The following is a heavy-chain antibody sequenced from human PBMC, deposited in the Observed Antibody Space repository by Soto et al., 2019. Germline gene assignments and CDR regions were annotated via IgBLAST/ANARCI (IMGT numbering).Heavy chain of an antibody. CDR1: GFTFSSYA. J-gene: IGHJ4*02. V-gene: IGHV3-23*01. Sequence: EVHLLESGGGLVQPGGSLRLSCAASGFTFSSYAMTWVRQAPGKGLEWVSAISGSGAGTYYADSVKGRFTISRDNSKNTLYLQMNSLRAEDTAVYYCARGEGLRVLDGGSDFWGQGTLVTVSS. CDR3: ARGEGLRVLDGGSDF. D-gene: IGHD3-3*01. CDR2: ISGSGAGT.